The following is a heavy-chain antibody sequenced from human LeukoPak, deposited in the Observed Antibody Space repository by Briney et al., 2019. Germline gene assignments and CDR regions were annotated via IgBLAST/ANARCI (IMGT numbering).Heavy chain of an antibody. J-gene: IGHJ3*02. CDR1: GGSISSYY. V-gene: IGHV4-59*01. Sequence: SETLSLTCTVSGGSISSYYWSWIRQPPGKGLEWIGYIYYSGSTNYNPSLKSRVTISVDTSKNQSSLKLSSVTAADTAVYYCARGYCSGGSCYAGPFDIWGQGTMVTVSS. CDR2: IYYSGST. D-gene: IGHD2-15*01. CDR3: ARGYCSGGSCYAGPFDI.